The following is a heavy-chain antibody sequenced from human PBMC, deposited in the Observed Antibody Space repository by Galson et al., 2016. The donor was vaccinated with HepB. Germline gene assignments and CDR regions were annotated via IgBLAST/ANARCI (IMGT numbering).Heavy chain of an antibody. Sequence: SLRLSCAASGVSFSSFDMSWVRQAPGKGLEWVSSVTSTGDLTYYAASVQGRFTISRDNSKNTLFLQMNNLRAEDTALYYCLIDPRGTQWLVARDPSDIWGQGTLVTVSS. D-gene: IGHD5-18*01. V-gene: IGHV3-23*01. CDR1: GVSFSSFD. CDR3: LIDPRGTQWLVARDPSDI. CDR2: VTSTGDLT. J-gene: IGHJ3*02.